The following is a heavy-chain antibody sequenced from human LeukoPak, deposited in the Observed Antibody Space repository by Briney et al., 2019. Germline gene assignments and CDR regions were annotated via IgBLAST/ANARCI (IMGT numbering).Heavy chain of an antibody. V-gene: IGHV4-61*02. CDR3: ARRWTK. Sequence: SQTLSLTCTVSGGSISSGSYYWSWIRQPAGKGLEWIGRIYTSGSTNYNPSLKSRVTISVDTSKNQFSLKLSSVTAADTAVYYCARRWTKWGQGTLVTVSS. CDR1: GGSISSGSYY. CDR2: IYTSGST. D-gene: IGHD5-24*01. J-gene: IGHJ4*02.